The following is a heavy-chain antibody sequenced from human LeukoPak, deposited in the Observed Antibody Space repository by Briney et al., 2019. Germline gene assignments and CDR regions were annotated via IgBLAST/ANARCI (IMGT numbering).Heavy chain of an antibody. CDR1: GYSISSGYY. J-gene: IGHJ4*02. CDR3: ARGASYYGSGSYYAPTYYFDY. D-gene: IGHD3-10*01. CDR2: MYHSGST. Sequence: PSETLSLTCAVSGYSISSGYYWGWIRQPPGKGLEWIGSMYHSGSTYYNPPLKSRVTISVDTSKNQFSLKLSSVTAADTAVYYCARGASYYGSGSYYAPTYYFDYWGQGTLVTVSS. V-gene: IGHV4-38-2*01.